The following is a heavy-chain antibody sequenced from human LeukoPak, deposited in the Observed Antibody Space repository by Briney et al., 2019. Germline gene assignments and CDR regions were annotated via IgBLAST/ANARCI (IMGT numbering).Heavy chain of an antibody. J-gene: IGHJ4*02. V-gene: IGHV4-34*01. CDR3: ARGRYYGSGSYYNAYYFDY. CDR1: GGSFRGYY. CDR2: INHSGST. Sequence: SETLSLTCAVYGGSFRGYYWSWIRQPPGKGLEWIGEINHSGSTNYNPSLKSRVTISVDTSKNQFSLKLSSVTAADTAVYYCARGRYYGSGSYYNAYYFDYWGQGTLVTVSS. D-gene: IGHD3-10*01.